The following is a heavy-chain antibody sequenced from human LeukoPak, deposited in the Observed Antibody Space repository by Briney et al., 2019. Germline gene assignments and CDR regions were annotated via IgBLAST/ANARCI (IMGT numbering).Heavy chain of an antibody. CDR2: ISWNSGSI. CDR3: AKGGMGCSGGSCSRPHFDY. Sequence: PGRSLRLSCAASGFTFDDYAMHWVRQAPGKGLEWVSGISWNSGSIGYADSVKGRFTISRDNAKNSLYLQMNSLRAEDTALYYCAKGGMGCSGGSCSRPHFDYWGQGTLVTVSS. V-gene: IGHV3-9*01. D-gene: IGHD2-15*01. J-gene: IGHJ4*02. CDR1: GFTFDDYA.